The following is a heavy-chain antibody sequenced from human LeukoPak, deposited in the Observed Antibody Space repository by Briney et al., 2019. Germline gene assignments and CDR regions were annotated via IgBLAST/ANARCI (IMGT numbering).Heavy chain of an antibody. CDR2: ISSSGSTI. J-gene: IGHJ4*02. Sequence: GGSLRLSCAASGFTFSDYYMSWIRQAPGKGLEWVSYISSSGSTIYYADSVKGRFTISRDNAKNSLYLQMNSLRAEDTAVYYCAWTTVTTSNSDYWGQGTLVTVSS. D-gene: IGHD4-11*01. CDR3: AWTTVTTSNSDY. V-gene: IGHV3-11*01. CDR1: GFTFSDYY.